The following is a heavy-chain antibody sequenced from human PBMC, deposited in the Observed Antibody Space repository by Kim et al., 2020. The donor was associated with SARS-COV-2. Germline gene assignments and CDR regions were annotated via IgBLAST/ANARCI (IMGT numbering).Heavy chain of an antibody. Sequence: ASVKVSCKASGYTFTGYYMHWVRQAPGQGLEWMGWINPNSGGTNYAQKFQGWVTMTRDTSISTAYMELSRLRSDDTAVYYCARSYDYVWGSYRPTTGYYYYGMDVWGQGTTVTVSS. CDR3: ARSYDYVWGSYRPTTGYYYYGMDV. J-gene: IGHJ6*02. CDR1: GYTFTGYY. D-gene: IGHD3-16*02. CDR2: INPNSGGT. V-gene: IGHV1-2*04.